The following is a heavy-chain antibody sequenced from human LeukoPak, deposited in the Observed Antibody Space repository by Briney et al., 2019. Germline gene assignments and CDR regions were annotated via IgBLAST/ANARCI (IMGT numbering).Heavy chain of an antibody. Sequence: PGGSLRLSCAASGFTFSSYEMNWVRQAPGKGLEWVSSISSSSTYIYYADSVKGRFTISRDNAKNSLYLQMNSLRAEDTAVYYCASEGYGFWSGYYLYWGQGTLVTVSS. CDR2: ISSSSTYI. CDR3: ASEGYGFWSGYYLY. D-gene: IGHD3-3*01. CDR1: GFTFSSYE. J-gene: IGHJ4*02. V-gene: IGHV3-21*01.